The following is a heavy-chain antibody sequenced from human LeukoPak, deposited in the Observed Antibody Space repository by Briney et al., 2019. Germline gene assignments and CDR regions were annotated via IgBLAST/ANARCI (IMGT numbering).Heavy chain of an antibody. V-gene: IGHV3-7*05. J-gene: IGHJ4*02. Sequence: GGSERLSCADSGFLFSNSWMAWVRQAPGRGLEWLANINEDGSAKTCVDSVKGRFTISRDNAKNSLYLQMNSLRAEDTAMYYCARDSDYNAFDYWGQGTLVTVSS. CDR2: INEDGSAK. D-gene: IGHD4-11*01. CDR3: ARDSDYNAFDY. CDR1: GFLFSNSW.